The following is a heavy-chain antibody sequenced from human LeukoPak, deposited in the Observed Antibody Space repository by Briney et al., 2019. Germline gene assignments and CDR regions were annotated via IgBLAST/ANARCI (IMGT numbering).Heavy chain of an antibody. D-gene: IGHD1-26*01. CDR1: GGSISSYY. CDR3: ARHDPIVGTPDAFDI. J-gene: IGHJ3*02. V-gene: IGHV4-59*08. Sequence: PSETLSLTCTVSGGSISSYYWSWIRQPPGKGLEWIGYIYYSGSTNYNPSLKSRVTISVDTSKIQFSLELSSVTAADTAVYYCARHDPIVGTPDAFDIWGQGTMVTVSS. CDR2: IYYSGST.